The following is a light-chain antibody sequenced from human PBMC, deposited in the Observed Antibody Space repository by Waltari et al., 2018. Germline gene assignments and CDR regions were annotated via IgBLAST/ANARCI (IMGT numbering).Light chain of an antibody. CDR1: QSVLYSSSNKNY. J-gene: IGKJ2*01. CDR2: WAS. V-gene: IGKV4-1*01. Sequence: DIVMTQSPDSLAVSLGERATINCKSSQSVLYSSSNKNYLAWYQQKPGQPPKLLIYWASTREYGVPDRFSGSGSVTDFTLTICSMQAEDVAVYYCQQYYSAPYTFGQGTKLEIK. CDR3: QQYYSAPYT.